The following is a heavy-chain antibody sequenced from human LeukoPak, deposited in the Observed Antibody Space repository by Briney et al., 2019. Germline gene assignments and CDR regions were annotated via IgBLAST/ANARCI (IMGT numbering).Heavy chain of an antibody. CDR3: ARRRVDTAMIWAFDY. V-gene: IGHV4-61*02. CDR1: GGSISSGSYY. Sequence: PSETLSLTCTVSGGSISSGSYYWSWIRQPAGKGLEWIGRIYTSGSTNYNPSLKSRVAISVDTSKNQFSLKLSSVTAADTAVYYCARRRVDTAMIWAFDYWGQGTLVTVSS. CDR2: IYTSGST. D-gene: IGHD5-18*01. J-gene: IGHJ4*02.